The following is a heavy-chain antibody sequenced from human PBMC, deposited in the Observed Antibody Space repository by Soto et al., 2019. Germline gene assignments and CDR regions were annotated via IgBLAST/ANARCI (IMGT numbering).Heavy chain of an antibody. J-gene: IGHJ6*02. CDR2: IYYSGST. V-gene: IGHV4-59*01. Sequence: SETLSLTCTVSGGSISSYYWSWIRQPPGKGLEWIGYIYYSGSTNYNPSLKSRVTISVDTSKNQFSLKLSSVTAADTAVYYCARGGTGTTRYGMDVWGQGTTVT. CDR3: ARGGTGTTRYGMDV. D-gene: IGHD1-1*01. CDR1: GGSISSYY.